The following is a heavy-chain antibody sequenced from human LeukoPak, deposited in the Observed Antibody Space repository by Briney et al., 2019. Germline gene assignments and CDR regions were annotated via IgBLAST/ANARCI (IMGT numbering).Heavy chain of an antibody. CDR1: GFTFSSYA. D-gene: IGHD2/OR15-2a*01. Sequence: GGSPRLFCAASGFTFSSYAMSWVRQAPGKALEWVSAISGSGGSTYYADSVKGRFTISRDNSKNTLYLQMNSLRAEDTAVYYCAKVSTRLYFDYWGQGTLVTVSS. CDR2: ISGSGGST. CDR3: AKVSTRLYFDY. V-gene: IGHV3-23*01. J-gene: IGHJ4*02.